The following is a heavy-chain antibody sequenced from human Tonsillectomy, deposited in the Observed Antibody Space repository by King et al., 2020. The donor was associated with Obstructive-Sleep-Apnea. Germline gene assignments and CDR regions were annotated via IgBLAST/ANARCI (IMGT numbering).Heavy chain of an antibody. J-gene: IGHJ4*02. D-gene: IGHD1-1*01. CDR3: ARDLATGATSGFDY. Sequence: VQLVESGGGVVQPGRSLRLSWAASGFTFSTYTMHWVRQAPGKGLDGLAVISFDVNIKFYADSVKGRFTMSRNNSKDTLYLQMNSLRAEDTAVYYCARDLATGATSGFDYWGQGTLVTVSS. CDR2: ISFDVNIK. CDR1: GFTFSTYT. V-gene: IGHV3-30*04.